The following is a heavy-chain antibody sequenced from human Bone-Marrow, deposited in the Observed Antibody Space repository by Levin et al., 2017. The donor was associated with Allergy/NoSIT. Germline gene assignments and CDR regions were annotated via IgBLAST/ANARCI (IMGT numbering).Heavy chain of an antibody. V-gene: IGHV1-18*01. CDR1: GDTFSSFG. J-gene: IGHJ4*02. D-gene: IGHD3-10*01. CDR2: INARNGNT. CDR3: ARGSGDY. Sequence: AASVKVSCKASGDTFSSFGFSWVRQATGQGLEYMAWINARNGNTHYARKFQGRVTMTTDASTSTAYMELSSLTSDDTAVYYCARGSGDYWGQGTLVTVSS.